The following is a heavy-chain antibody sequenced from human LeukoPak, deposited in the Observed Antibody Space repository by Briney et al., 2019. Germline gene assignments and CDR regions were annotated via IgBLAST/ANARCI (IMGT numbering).Heavy chain of an antibody. CDR3: ARSIAAAGRHDY. Sequence: EASVKVSCKASGYTFTGYDMHWVRQAPGQGLEWMGRINPNSGGTNYAQKFQGRVTMTRDTSISTAYMELSRLRSDDTAVYYCARSIAAAGRHDYWGQGTLVTVSS. V-gene: IGHV1-2*06. D-gene: IGHD6-13*01. J-gene: IGHJ4*02. CDR1: GYTFTGYD. CDR2: INPNSGGT.